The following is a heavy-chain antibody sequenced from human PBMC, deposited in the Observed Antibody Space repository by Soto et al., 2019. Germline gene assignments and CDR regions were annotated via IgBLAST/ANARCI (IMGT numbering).Heavy chain of an antibody. CDR3: TRCPRYCSGGSCHHYGMDV. D-gene: IGHD2-15*01. CDR1: GFTFGAYA. CDR2: IRSKAYGGTT. V-gene: IGHV3-49*04. J-gene: IGHJ6*02. Sequence: SLRLSCTASGFTFGAYAMSWVRQAPGKGLEWVGFIRSKAYGGTTEYAASVKGRFTISRDDSKSIAYLQMNSLKSEDTATYCCTRCPRYCSGGSCHHYGMDVWGQGTTVTVSS.